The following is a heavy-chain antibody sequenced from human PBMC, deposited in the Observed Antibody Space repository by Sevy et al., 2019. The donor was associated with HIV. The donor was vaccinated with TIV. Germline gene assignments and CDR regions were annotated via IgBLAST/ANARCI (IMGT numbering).Heavy chain of an antibody. CDR2: IPPSGDTT. CDR3: TRVRSFGFEY. Sequence: ASVKVSCKAAGYNFTSYYIHWVRQAPGQGLEWMGIIPPSGDTTTYSQKFQGRVTMTSDTSTSTVYMELSSLRYDDTAVYYCTRVRSFGFEYWGQGTLVTVSS. CDR1: GYNFTSYY. J-gene: IGHJ4*02. D-gene: IGHD3-16*01. V-gene: IGHV1-46*01.